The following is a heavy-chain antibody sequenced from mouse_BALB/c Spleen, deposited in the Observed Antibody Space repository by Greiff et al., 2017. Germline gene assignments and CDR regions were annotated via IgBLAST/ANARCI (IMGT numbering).Heavy chain of an antibody. Sequence: VQLQQSGAELAKPGASVKMSCKASGYTFTSYWMHWVKQRPGQGLEWIGYINPSTGYTEYNQKFKDKATLTADKSSSTAYMQLSSLTSEDSAVYYCAREVYDYDEGYAMDYWGQGTSVTVSS. D-gene: IGHD2-4*01. V-gene: IGHV1-7*01. J-gene: IGHJ4*01. CDR2: INPSTGYT. CDR3: AREVYDYDEGYAMDY. CDR1: GYTFTSYW.